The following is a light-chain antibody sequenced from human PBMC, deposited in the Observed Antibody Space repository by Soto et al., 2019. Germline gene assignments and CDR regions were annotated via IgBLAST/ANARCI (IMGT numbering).Light chain of an antibody. CDR3: QQFGSSPWT. CDR2: GAS. V-gene: IGKV3-20*01. Sequence: EIVLTQSPGTLSLSPGERATLSCRASQSVISTHLAWYQQKPGQAPRLLIYGASVGATGIPDRFSGSGSGTDFTLTISRLEPEDSAVYYCQQFGSSPWTFGQGTKVDIK. J-gene: IGKJ1*01. CDR1: QSVISTH.